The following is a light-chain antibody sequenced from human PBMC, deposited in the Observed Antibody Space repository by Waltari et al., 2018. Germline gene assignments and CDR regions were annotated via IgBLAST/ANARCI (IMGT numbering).Light chain of an antibody. CDR3: QQSYTDIFT. CDR1: QTIGTY. Sequence: DIQMTQSPSSLSASLGDRVTITCRASQTIGTYRHWYQQKQRKAPKLLIYAASSWQTGVPSRFSGSGSWTDFTLTISGLQPDDFATYYCQQSYTDIFTFGPGTKVDIK. V-gene: IGKV1-39*01. J-gene: IGKJ3*01. CDR2: AAS.